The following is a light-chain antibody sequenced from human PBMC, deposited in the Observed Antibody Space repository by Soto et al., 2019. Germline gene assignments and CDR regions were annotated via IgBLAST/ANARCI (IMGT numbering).Light chain of an antibody. J-gene: IGLJ2*01. CDR1: SSNIGNNY. V-gene: IGLV1-51*01. CDR2: DNN. Sequence: QSVLTQPPSGSAAPGQKVTISCSGSSSNIGNNYVSWYQHLPGTAPKLLIYDNNERPSGIPDRFSGSKSGTSATLGITGLQTGDEADYYCGTWDTSLSAVVFGGGTKLTVL. CDR3: GTWDTSLSAVV.